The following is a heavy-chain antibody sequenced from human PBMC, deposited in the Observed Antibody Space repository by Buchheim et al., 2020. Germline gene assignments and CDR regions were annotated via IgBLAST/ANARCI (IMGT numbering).Heavy chain of an antibody. V-gene: IGHV1-69*01. CDR1: GGTSSSYA. J-gene: IGHJ6*02. D-gene: IGHD5-12*01. CDR3: ARPSYILDYYYGMDV. Sequence: QVQLVQSGAEVKKPGSSVKVSCKASGGTSSSYAISWVRQAPGQGLEWMGWIIPIFGTANYAQTFQGRVTITADEPTTTAYMELSSLRAEDTAVYYCARPSYILDYYYGMDVWGQGTT. CDR2: IIPIFGTA.